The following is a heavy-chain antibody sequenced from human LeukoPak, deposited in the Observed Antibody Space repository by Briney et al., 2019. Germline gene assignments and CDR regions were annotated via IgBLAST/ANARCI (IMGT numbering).Heavy chain of an antibody. Sequence: GGSLRLSCAASGFTFSSYAMSWVRQAPGKGLEWVSAISGSGGSTYYADSVKGRFTISRDNSKNTLYLQMNSLRAEDTAVYYCASKNRHDYGDYATGNWGQGTLVTVSS. J-gene: IGHJ4*02. CDR2: ISGSGGST. D-gene: IGHD4-17*01. CDR1: GFTFSSYA. CDR3: ASKNRHDYGDYATGN. V-gene: IGHV3-23*01.